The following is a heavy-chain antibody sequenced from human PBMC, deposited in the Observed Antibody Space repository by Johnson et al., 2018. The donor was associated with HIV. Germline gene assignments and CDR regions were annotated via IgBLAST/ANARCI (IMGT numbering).Heavy chain of an antibody. Sequence: VQLVESGGGLVQPGGSLRLSCAASGFTFSSYAMSWVRQAPGKGLEWVSVLYSGGSTYYTDSVKGRFTISRDNSKNTLYLKMNSLRAEDTAVYYCAREGWALIWGQGTMVTVSS. J-gene: IGHJ3*02. CDR2: LYSGGST. CDR1: GFTFSSYA. CDR3: AREGWALI. V-gene: IGHV3-66*02. D-gene: IGHD1-26*01.